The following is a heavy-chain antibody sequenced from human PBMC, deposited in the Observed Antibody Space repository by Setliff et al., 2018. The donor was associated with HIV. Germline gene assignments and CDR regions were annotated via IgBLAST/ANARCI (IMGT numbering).Heavy chain of an antibody. CDR3: ARLTTTYYYDSSAYYHPV. Sequence: SETLSLTCTVSGYSVNSDYLWCWIRQPPGKGLEWIGSVYHSGSTYYNPSLKGRVTTSIDTSKNQFTLNLSSVTAADTAVFYCARLTTTYYYDSSAYYHPVWGQGTLVTVSS. D-gene: IGHD3-22*01. V-gene: IGHV4-38-2*02. CDR2: VYHSGST. J-gene: IGHJ4*02. CDR1: GYSVNSDYL.